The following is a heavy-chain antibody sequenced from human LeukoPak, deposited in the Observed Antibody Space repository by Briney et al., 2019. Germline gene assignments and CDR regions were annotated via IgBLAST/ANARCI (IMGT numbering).Heavy chain of an antibody. CDR3: ARADRSITMVRGVIRDDY. V-gene: IGHV7-4-1*02. J-gene: IGHJ4*02. CDR2: INTNTGNP. CDR1: GYTFTSYA. D-gene: IGHD3-10*01. Sequence: XXEKVSCKASGYTFTSYAMNWVRQAPGQGLEWMGWINTNTGNPTYAQGFTGRFVFSLDTSVSTAYLQISSLKAEDTAVYYCARADRSITMVRGVIRDDYWGQGTLVTVSS.